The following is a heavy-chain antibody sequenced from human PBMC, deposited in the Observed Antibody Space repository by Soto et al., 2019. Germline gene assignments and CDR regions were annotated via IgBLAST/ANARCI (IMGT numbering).Heavy chain of an antibody. CDR1: GGTFSSYA. J-gene: IGHJ4*02. CDR2: IIPIFGTA. Sequence: EASVKVSCKASGGTFSSYAISWVRQAPGQGLEWMGGIIPIFGTANYAQKFQGRVTITADKSTSTAYMELSSLRSEDTAVYYCASRSGYSYGYYFDYWGQGTLVTVSS. CDR3: ASRSGYSYGYYFDY. V-gene: IGHV1-69*06. D-gene: IGHD5-18*01.